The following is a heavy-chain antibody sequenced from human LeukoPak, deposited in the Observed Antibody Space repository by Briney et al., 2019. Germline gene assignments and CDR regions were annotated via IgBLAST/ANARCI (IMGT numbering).Heavy chain of an antibody. CDR3: ARALVGSGYYYSSDY. Sequence: PGGSLRLSCAASGFTVSSNYMSWVRQAPGNGLEWVSVIYSGGSTYYADSVKGRFTISRDNSKNTLYLQMNSLRAEDTAVYYCARALVGSGYYYSSDYWGQGTLVTVSS. CDR2: IYSGGST. D-gene: IGHD3-22*01. J-gene: IGHJ4*02. V-gene: IGHV3-53*01. CDR1: GFTVSSNY.